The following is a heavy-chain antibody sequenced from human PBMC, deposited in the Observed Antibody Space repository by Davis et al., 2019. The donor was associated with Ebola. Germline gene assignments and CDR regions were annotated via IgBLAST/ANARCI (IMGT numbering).Heavy chain of an antibody. V-gene: IGHV1-58*02. CDR2: IVVGNVNT. CDR1: GFRFSSSG. CDR3: AASAGTVGKFDY. Sequence: SVKVSCKASGFRFSSSGMQWVRQARGQRPEWIGSIVVGNVNTNYAQKFQGRVTITRDMSTSTSYLDLSNLRSEDTAVYYCAASAGTVGKFDYWGQGTLVTVSS. D-gene: IGHD1-14*01. J-gene: IGHJ4*01.